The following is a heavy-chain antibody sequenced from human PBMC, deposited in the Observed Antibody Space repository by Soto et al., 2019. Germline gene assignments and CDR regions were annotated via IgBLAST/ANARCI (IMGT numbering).Heavy chain of an antibody. J-gene: IGHJ4*02. V-gene: IGHV3-11*04. CDR1: GFTFSDYY. Sequence: PGGSLRLSCAASGFTFSDYYMSWIRQAPGKGLEWVSYISSSSSTIYYADSVKGRFTISRDNAKNSLYLQMNSLRDEDTAVYYCARDPYYYDSSGYYYGENDYWGQGTLVTVSS. CDR3: ARDPYYYDSSGYYYGENDY. CDR2: ISSSSSTI. D-gene: IGHD3-22*01.